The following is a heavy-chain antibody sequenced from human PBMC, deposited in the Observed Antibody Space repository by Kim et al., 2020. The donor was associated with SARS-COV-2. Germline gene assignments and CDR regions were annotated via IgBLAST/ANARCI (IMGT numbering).Heavy chain of an antibody. CDR2: ISWDGGST. Sequence: GGSLRLSCAASGFTFDDYTMHWVRQAPGKGLEWVSLISWDGGSTYYADSVKGRFTISRDNSKNSLYQQMNSLRTEDTALYYCAKGARPTYWYFDLWGRGTLVTVSS. CDR3: AKGARPTYWYFDL. V-gene: IGHV3-43*01. J-gene: IGHJ2*01. D-gene: IGHD6-6*01. CDR1: GFTFDDYT.